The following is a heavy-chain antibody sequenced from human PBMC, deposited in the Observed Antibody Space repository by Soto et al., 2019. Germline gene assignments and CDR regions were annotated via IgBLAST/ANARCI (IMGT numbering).Heavy chain of an antibody. D-gene: IGHD1-1*01. J-gene: IGHJ3*02. CDR3: ARSPNWRAFDI. Sequence: PSETLSLTCTVSGGTVTNSSYYWSWIGQPPGKGLEWIGYIYYSGSTNYNPSRKSRVTISVDTSKNQFSLKLSSVTAADTAVYYCARSPNWRAFDIWGQGTMVTVSS. V-gene: IGHV4-61*01. CDR2: IYYSGST. CDR1: GGTVTNSSYY.